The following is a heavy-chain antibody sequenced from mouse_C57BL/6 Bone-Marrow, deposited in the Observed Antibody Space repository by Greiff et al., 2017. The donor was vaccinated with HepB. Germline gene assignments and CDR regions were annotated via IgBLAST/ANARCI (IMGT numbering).Heavy chain of an antibody. Sequence: EVMLVESEGGLVQPGSSMKLSCTASGFTFSDYYMAWVRQVPEKGLEWVANINYDGSSTYYLDSLKSRFIISRDNAKNILYLQMSSLKSEDTATYYCARDTGDSLFDYWGQGTTLTVSS. D-gene: IGHD1-1*01. CDR2: INYDGSST. J-gene: IGHJ2*01. CDR1: GFTFSDYY. V-gene: IGHV5-16*01. CDR3: ARDTGDSLFDY.